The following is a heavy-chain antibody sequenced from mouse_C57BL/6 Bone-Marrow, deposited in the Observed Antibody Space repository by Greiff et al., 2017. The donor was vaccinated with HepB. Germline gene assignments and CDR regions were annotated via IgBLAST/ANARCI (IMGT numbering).Heavy chain of an antibody. CDR1: GFNIKDYY. J-gene: IGHJ3*01. Sequence: EVKLQQSGAELVKPGASVKLSCTASGFNIKDYYMHWVKQRTEQGLEWIGRIDPEDGETKYAPKFQGKATITADTSSNTAYLQLSSLTSEDTAVYYCASEKGDYYGSRPWFAYWGQGTLVTVSA. CDR2: IDPEDGET. D-gene: IGHD1-1*01. V-gene: IGHV14-2*01. CDR3: ASEKGDYYGSRPWFAY.